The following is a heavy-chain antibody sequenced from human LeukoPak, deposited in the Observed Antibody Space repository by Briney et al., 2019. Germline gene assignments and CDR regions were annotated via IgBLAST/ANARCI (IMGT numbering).Heavy chain of an antibody. D-gene: IGHD3-22*01. Sequence: GGSLRLSCAASGFTFSSYAMSWVRQAPGKGLEWVSAISGSGGSTYYADSVKGRFTISRDNSKNTLYLQMNSLRAEDTAVHYCARDKQYYDSSGYEYFQHWGQGTLVTVSS. CDR2: ISGSGGST. CDR1: GFTFSSYA. V-gene: IGHV3-23*01. J-gene: IGHJ1*01. CDR3: ARDKQYYDSSGYEYFQH.